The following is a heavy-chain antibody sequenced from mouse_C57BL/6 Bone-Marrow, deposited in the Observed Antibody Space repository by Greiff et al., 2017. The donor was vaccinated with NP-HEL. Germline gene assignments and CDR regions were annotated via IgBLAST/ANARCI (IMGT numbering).Heavy chain of an antibody. Sequence: QVQLKESGPGLVQPSQSLSITCTVSGFSLTSYGVHWVRQSPGKGLEWLGVIWRGGSTDYNAAFMSRLSITKDNSKSQVFFKMNSLQADDTAIYYCAKSLYGNYPYYAMDYWGQGTSVTVSS. CDR1: GFSLTSYG. CDR3: AKSLYGNYPYYAMDY. J-gene: IGHJ4*01. CDR2: IWRGGST. D-gene: IGHD2-1*01. V-gene: IGHV2-5*01.